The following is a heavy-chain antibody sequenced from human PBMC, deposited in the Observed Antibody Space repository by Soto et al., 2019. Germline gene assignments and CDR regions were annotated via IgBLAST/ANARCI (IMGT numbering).Heavy chain of an antibody. CDR3: ARGKYSGFDV. V-gene: IGHV6-1*01. D-gene: IGHD2-15*01. CDR1: GDSVPSNGGA. CDR2: TYYRAKWYN. Sequence: SPTLSLACGISGDSVPSNGGAWNLITQSPSRGLEWLGRTYYRAKWYNDYAVSVKSRLTGNPDTSKNQFSLQLSSVTPEATVVYYCARGKYSGFDVWGQGTMVTVSS. J-gene: IGHJ3*01.